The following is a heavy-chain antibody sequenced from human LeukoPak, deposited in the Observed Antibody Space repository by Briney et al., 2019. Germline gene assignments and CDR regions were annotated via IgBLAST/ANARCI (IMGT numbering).Heavy chain of an antibody. D-gene: IGHD3-22*01. CDR2: ITTFNDNT. CDR1: GYTFTNYG. V-gene: IGHV1-18*01. CDR3: ARDYPKDYYDSSGYLDY. J-gene: IGHJ4*02. Sequence: ASVKVSCKASGYTFTNYGVSWVRQAPGQGLEWMGWITTFNDNTNYAQNLQGRVTMTTDTSTSTAYMGLRRLRSADTAVYYCARDYPKDYYDSSGYLDYWGQGTLVTVSS.